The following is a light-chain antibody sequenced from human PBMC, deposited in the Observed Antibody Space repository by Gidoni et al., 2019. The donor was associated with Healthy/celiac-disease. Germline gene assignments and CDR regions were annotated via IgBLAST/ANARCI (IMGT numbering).Light chain of an antibody. V-gene: IGKV1-33*01. Sequence: DIQMTQSPSSLSASVGDRVTITCQASQDISNYLHWYQQKPGKAPKLLIYDASNVETGVPSRFSGSGSGTDFTFTISSLQPEDIATYYCQQYDNLPITFGQWTRLEIK. CDR3: QQYDNLPIT. CDR2: DAS. J-gene: IGKJ5*01. CDR1: QDISNY.